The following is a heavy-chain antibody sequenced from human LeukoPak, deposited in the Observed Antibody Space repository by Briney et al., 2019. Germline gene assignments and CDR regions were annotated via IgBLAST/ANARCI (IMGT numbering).Heavy chain of an antibody. Sequence: SETLSLTCTVSGYSISSGYYWGWIRQPPGKGLEWIGSIYHSGSTYYNPSLKSRVTISVDTSKNQFSLKLSSVTAADTAVYYCARDMVVVAATPFYWFDPWGQGTLVTVSS. J-gene: IGHJ5*02. CDR2: IYHSGST. V-gene: IGHV4-38-2*02. CDR3: ARDMVVVAATPFYWFDP. CDR1: GYSISSGYY. D-gene: IGHD2-15*01.